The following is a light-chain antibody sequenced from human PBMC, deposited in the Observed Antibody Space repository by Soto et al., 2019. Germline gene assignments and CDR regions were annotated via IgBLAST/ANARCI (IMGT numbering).Light chain of an antibody. CDR1: QRIHNF. CDR2: GAS. Sequence: DIQMTQSPSFLSASVGDRVTITCRASQRIHNFLNWYQQKPRKAPQLLIYGASSLQSGVPSRFSGRGSGKHFAHTITSLQTEDCACYYCQQLYKNYLFSFGQGTKVDIK. V-gene: IGKV1-39*01. J-gene: IGKJ2*01. CDR3: QQLYKNYLFS.